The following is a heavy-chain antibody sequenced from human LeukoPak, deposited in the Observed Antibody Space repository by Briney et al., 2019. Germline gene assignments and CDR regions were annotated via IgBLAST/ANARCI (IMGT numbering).Heavy chain of an antibody. D-gene: IGHD5-24*01. CDR1: GYTFTGYY. J-gene: IGHJ3*01. CDR3: ARDPDGADAFDL. CDR2: INPNRGGA. V-gene: IGHV1-2*02. Sequence: ASVKVSCKASGYTFTGYYMHWVRQAPGQGLEWMGWINPNRGGANYAQKFQGRVTITKDTSISTVYMELNRLRSDDTAVYYCARDPDGADAFDLWGQGTMVNVSS.